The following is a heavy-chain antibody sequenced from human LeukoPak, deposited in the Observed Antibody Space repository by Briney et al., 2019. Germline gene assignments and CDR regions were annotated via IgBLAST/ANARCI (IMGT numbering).Heavy chain of an antibody. Sequence: SETLSLTCAVYGGSFSGYYWSWIRQPPGKGLEWIGEINHSGSTNYNPSLKSRVTISVDTSKNQFSLKLSSVTAADTAVYYCAGGYKYAYYNYYYMDVWGKGTTVTVSS. D-gene: IGHD5-24*01. CDR2: INHSGST. CDR3: AGGYKYAYYNYYYMDV. V-gene: IGHV4-34*01. J-gene: IGHJ6*03. CDR1: GGSFSGYY.